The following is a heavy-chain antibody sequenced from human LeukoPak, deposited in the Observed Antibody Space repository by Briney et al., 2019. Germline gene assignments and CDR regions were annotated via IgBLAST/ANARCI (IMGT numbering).Heavy chain of an antibody. Sequence: GGSLRLSRAASGFTFSSYGMSWVRQAPGKGLEWVSGINWNGGSTGYADSVKGRFTISRDNAKNSLYLQMNSLRAEDTALYYCARERPYGSGSYPLYYFDYWGQGTLVTVSS. D-gene: IGHD3-10*01. CDR3: ARERPYGSGSYPLYYFDY. CDR2: INWNGGST. CDR1: GFTFSSYG. V-gene: IGHV3-20*04. J-gene: IGHJ4*02.